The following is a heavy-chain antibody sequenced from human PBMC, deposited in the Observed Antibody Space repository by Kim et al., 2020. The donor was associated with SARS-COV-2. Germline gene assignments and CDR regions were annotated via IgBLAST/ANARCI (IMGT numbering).Heavy chain of an antibody. CDR1: GYSISSGYY. V-gene: IGHV4-38-2*02. J-gene: IGHJ6*01. CDR2: IYHSGST. D-gene: IGHD6-19*01. CDR3: ARGIAVAGTFYYYGMDV. Sequence: SETLSLTCTVSGYSISSGYYWGWIRQPPGKGLEWIGSIYHSGSTYYNPSLKSRVTISVDTSKNQFSLKLSSVTAADTAVYYCARGIAVAGTFYYYGMDV.